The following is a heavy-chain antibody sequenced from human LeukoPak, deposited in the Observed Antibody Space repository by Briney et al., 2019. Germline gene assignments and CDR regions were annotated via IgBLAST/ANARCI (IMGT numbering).Heavy chain of an antibody. CDR2: ISAYNGNT. Sequence: EASVKVSCKASGYTFTGYYMHWVRQAPGQGLEWMGWISAYNGNTNYAQKLQGRVTMTTDTSTSTAYMELRSLRSDDTAVYYCARAPVRLYDSSGYYSRAFDIWGQGTMVTVSS. CDR3: ARAPVRLYDSSGYYSRAFDI. V-gene: IGHV1-18*04. D-gene: IGHD3-22*01. J-gene: IGHJ3*02. CDR1: GYTFTGYY.